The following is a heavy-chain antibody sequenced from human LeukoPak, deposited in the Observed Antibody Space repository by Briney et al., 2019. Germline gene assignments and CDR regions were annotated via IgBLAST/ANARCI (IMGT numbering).Heavy chain of an antibody. V-gene: IGHV3-13*04. CDR3: ARDRGDGGSYGA. CDR2: ILSTGDT. D-gene: IGHD1-26*01. J-gene: IGHJ5*02. CDR1: GFTFSYYD. Sequence: GGSLRLSCAASGFTFSYYDMHWVRQATGKGLEWVSTILSTGDTYYAGSVKGRFTVSRDNAKNTLYLQMNSLRAEDTAVFYCARDRGDGGSYGAWGQGTLVSVSS.